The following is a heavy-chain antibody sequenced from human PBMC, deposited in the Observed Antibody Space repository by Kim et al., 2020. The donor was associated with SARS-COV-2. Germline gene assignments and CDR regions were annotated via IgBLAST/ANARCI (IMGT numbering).Heavy chain of an antibody. CDR1: GVTFNSYG. D-gene: IGHD2-21*01. J-gene: IGHJ4*02. V-gene: IGHV3-21*05. Sequence: GGSLRLSCVASGVTFNSYGMNWVRQAPGKGLEWLSLITSAGTDIYYADSVRGRFSTSRDNAKNSVYLQMNSLRGEDTAVYFCAASQGIWELLGYWGQGVPITVSS. CDR2: ITSAGTDI. CDR3: AASQGIWELLGY.